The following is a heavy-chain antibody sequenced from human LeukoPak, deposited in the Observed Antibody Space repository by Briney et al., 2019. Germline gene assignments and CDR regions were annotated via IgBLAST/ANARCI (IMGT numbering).Heavy chain of an antibody. V-gene: IGHV1-46*01. CDR2: LYPGGNKA. CDR1: GYSFTSYD. CDR3: ASEVPRTSRFDH. D-gene: IGHD2-8*01. J-gene: IGHJ4*02. Sequence: ASVKVSCKASGYSFTSYDVHWVRQAPGQGLEWVAVLYPGGNKAIYAQRFQGRFTLTRDTSTNTVYMEVTSLASEDTAIYYCASEVPRTSRFDHWGQGTLVTVSS.